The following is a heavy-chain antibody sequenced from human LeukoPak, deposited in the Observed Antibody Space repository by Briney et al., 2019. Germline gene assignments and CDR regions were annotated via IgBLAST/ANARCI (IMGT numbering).Heavy chain of an antibody. J-gene: IGHJ4*02. Sequence: GGSLRLSSAASGFTFSSSAMHWVCQAPGKGLERVALISYDGNNKYYSDSVKGRFTISRDNSKNILYLQMNSLRAEDTAVYYCARDIRGLGSCFDYWGQGTLVTVSS. V-gene: IGHV3-30*04. D-gene: IGHD3-10*01. CDR2: ISYDGNNK. CDR3: ARDIRGLGSCFDY. CDR1: GFTFSSSA.